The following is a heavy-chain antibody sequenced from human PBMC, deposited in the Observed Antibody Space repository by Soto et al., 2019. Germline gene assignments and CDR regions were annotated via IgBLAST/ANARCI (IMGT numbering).Heavy chain of an antibody. V-gene: IGHV3-21*01. Sequence: GGSLRLSCAASGFTFRSYSMNWVRQAPGKGLEWVSSISGTGSYISYADSVKGRFTISRDNAKNSLDLQMNSLRAEDTAVYYCGRDYYYDRSGYSPLDYWGQGTLVTVSS. CDR2: ISGTGSYI. D-gene: IGHD3-22*01. CDR3: GRDYYYDRSGYSPLDY. CDR1: GFTFRSYS. J-gene: IGHJ4*02.